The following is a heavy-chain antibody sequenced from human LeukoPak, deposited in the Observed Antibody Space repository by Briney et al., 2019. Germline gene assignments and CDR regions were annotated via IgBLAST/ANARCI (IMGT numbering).Heavy chain of an antibody. V-gene: IGHV3-23*01. CDR1: GFTFSSYA. Sequence: GGSLRLSCAASGFTFSSYAMSWVRQAPGKGLEWVSAISGSGGSTYYADSGKGRFTISRDNSKNTLYLQMNSLRAEDTAVYYCASKGPIVVVTARARTWGQGTLVTVSS. CDR3: ASKGPIVVVTARART. CDR2: ISGSGGST. J-gene: IGHJ5*02. D-gene: IGHD2-21*02.